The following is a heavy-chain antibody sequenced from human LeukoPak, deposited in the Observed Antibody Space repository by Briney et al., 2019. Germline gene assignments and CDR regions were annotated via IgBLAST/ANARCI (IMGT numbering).Heavy chain of an antibody. CDR1: GFTFSRYW. Sequence: GGSLRLSCVASGFTFSRYWMHWVRQAPGKGLVWVSRINSDGRSTNYADSVKGRFSISRDNAENTLYLQMNSLRVEDTAVYYCAEGTTGWGQGTLVTVSS. D-gene: IGHD1-1*01. J-gene: IGHJ1*01. V-gene: IGHV3-74*01. CDR2: INSDGRST. CDR3: AEGTTG.